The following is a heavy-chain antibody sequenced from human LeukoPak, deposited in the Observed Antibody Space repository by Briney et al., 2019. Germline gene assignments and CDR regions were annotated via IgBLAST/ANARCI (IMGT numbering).Heavy chain of an antibody. CDR3: ASVYSLYDN. Sequence: SETLSLTCTVSGGSISSYYWSWIRQPPGKGLEWIGYIYYSGSTNYNPSLKSRITISVDTSKNQFSLKLTSVTAADTAVYYCASVYSLYDNWGQGILVIVSS. J-gene: IGHJ4*02. D-gene: IGHD6-13*01. CDR2: IYYSGST. V-gene: IGHV4-59*08. CDR1: GGSISSYY.